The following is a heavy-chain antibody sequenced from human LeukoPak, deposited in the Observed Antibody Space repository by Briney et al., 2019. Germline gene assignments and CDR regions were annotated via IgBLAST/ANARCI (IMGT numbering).Heavy chain of an antibody. V-gene: IGHV3-7*01. D-gene: IGHD3-10*02. CDR1: GFTFSSYW. CDR3: AGLSITMLEGV. CDR2: IKQDGSET. Sequence: PGGSLRLSCAASGFTFSSYWMSWVRQAPGRRLVGVANIKQDGSETYYVDSVKSRFTISRDNAKNSLYLQMNSLRAEDTAVYYCAGLSITMLEGVWGNGTTVTISS. J-gene: IGHJ6*04.